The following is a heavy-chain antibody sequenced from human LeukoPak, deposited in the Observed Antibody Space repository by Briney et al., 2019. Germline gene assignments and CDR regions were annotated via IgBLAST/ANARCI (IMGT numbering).Heavy chain of an antibody. CDR1: GDFISSSSYY. V-gene: IGHV4-39*01. J-gene: IGHJ4*02. CDR2: IYYSGST. Sequence: SETLSLTCTVSGDFISSSSYYWGWIRQPPGKGLEWIGSIYYSGSTYYNPSLKSRVTISVDTSKNQFSLKLNSVTAADTAVYYCARHQKRQWLPAGYFDCWGQGTLVTVSS. CDR3: ARHQKRQWLPAGYFDC. D-gene: IGHD6-19*01.